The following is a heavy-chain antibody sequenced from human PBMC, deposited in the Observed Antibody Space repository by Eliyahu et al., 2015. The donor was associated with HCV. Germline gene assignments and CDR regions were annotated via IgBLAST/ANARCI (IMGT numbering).Heavy chain of an antibody. CDR1: GYTFTSYY. CDR3: ARGGYCSGGSCLYYYYGMDV. CDR2: INPSGGXT. D-gene: IGHD2-15*01. V-gene: IGHV1-46*01. J-gene: IGHJ6*02. Sequence: QVQLVQSGAEVKKPGASVKVSCKASGYTFTSYYMPWVRXAPGQGLEWMGIINPSGGXTSYAQKFQGRVTMTRDTSTSTVYMELSSLRSEDTAVYYCARGGYCSGGSCLYYYYGMDVWGQGTTVTVSS.